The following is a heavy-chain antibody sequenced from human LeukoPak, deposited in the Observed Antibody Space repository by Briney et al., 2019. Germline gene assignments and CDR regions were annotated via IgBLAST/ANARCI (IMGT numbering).Heavy chain of an antibody. J-gene: IGHJ4*02. CDR1: GFTFRNNW. CDR3: ARDLMGIAYRGAFYY. V-gene: IGHV3-7*01. Sequence: GGSLRLSCAASGFTFRNNWMSWVRQAPGKGLEWVANIKQDGSDKNYVDSVKGRFTISRDNAKNSLSLQMNSLRAEDTAVYYCARDLMGIAYRGAFYYWGQGTLVTVSS. D-gene: IGHD6-13*01. CDR2: IKQDGSDK.